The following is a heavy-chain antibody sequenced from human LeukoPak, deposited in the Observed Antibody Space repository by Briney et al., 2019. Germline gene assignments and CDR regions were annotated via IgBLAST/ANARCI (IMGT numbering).Heavy chain of an antibody. D-gene: IGHD4-17*01. CDR1: GGSFSGYY. V-gene: IGHV4-34*01. Sequence: PSETLSLTCAVYGGSFSGYYWSWIRQPPGKGLEWIGEINHSGSTNYNPSLKSRVTISVDTSKNQFSLKLSSVTAADTAVYYCARDFKYGGRFDYWGQGTLVTVSS. CDR3: ARDFKYGGRFDY. J-gene: IGHJ4*02. CDR2: INHSGST.